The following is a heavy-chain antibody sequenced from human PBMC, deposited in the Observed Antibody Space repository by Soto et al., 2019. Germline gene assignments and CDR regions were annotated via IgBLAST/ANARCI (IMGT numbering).Heavy chain of an antibody. Sequence: QVQLQEPGPGLVKPSETLSLTCTVSGGSISNYYWNWIRQPPGKGLEWIGRIYSSGTTLYNPTLESRVSLSLATSEIQFSLKLSSVTAADAAVYFCARFHFFGGTASPTGFDIWGEGTMVTVSS. CDR3: ARFHFFGGTASPTGFDI. D-gene: IGHD3-16*01. CDR2: IYSSGTT. J-gene: IGHJ3*02. V-gene: IGHV4-4*07. CDR1: GGSISNYY.